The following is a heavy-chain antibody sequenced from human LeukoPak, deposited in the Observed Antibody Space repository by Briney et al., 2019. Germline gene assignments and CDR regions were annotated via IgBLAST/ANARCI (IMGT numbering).Heavy chain of an antibody. CDR1: GFTVSSDY. Sequence: GGSLRLSCAASGFTVSSDYMSWFRQAPGKGLEWVSIIYSGGSTYYADSVKGRFNISRDNSKNTLYLQMRSLRAEDTAVYYFARDPRGYSGSSRFDPWGQGTLVTVSS. CDR3: ARDPRGYSGSSRFDP. CDR2: IYSGGST. V-gene: IGHV3-66*01. J-gene: IGHJ5*02. D-gene: IGHD1-26*01.